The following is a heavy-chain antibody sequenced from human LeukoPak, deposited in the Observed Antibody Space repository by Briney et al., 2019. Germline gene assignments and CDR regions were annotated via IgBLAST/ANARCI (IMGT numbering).Heavy chain of an antibody. J-gene: IGHJ6*02. CDR3: ARGGKMVRGVITNYYYYGMDV. CDR1: GGSFSGYY. Sequence: TSETLSLTCAVYGGSFSGYYWSWIRQPPGKGLEWIGEINHSGSTNYNPSLKSRVTISVDTSKNQFSLKLSSVTAADTAVYYCARGGKMVRGVITNYYYYGMDVWGQGTTVTVSS. D-gene: IGHD3-10*01. V-gene: IGHV4-34*01. CDR2: INHSGST.